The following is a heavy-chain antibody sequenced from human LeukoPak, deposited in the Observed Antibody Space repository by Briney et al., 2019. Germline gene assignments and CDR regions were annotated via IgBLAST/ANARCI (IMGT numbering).Heavy chain of an antibody. CDR1: GFSFNTYA. J-gene: IGHJ4*02. V-gene: IGHV3-30*09. Sequence: GGSLRLSCAASGFSFNTYAMHWVRQAPGKGLEWVAVISYDGSNKYYADSVKGRFAISRDNSRNTLYLQVNSLGAEDTAVYYCARVDIYNGNPLSLGCWGQGTLVTVSS. D-gene: IGHD5-12*01. CDR2: ISYDGSNK. CDR3: ARVDIYNGNPLSLGC.